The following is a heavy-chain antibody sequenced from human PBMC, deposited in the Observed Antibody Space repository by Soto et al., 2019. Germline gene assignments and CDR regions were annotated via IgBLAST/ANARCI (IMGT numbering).Heavy chain of an antibody. CDR2: IYYSGST. J-gene: IGHJ4*02. CDR1: GGSISSGDYY. Sequence: PSETLSLTCTVSGGSISSGDYYWSWIRQPPGKGLEWIGYIYYSGSTYYNPSLKSRVTISVDTSKNQFSLKLSSVTAADTAVYYCATTVIIPDLVDSWGQGTLVTVSS. D-gene: IGHD4-17*01. V-gene: IGHV4-30-4*01. CDR3: ATTVIIPDLVDS.